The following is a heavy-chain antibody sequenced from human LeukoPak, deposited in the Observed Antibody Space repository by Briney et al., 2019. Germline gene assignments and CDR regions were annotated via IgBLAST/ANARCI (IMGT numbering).Heavy chain of an antibody. Sequence: GGSLRLSCAASGLTVSSSYMSWVRQAPGKGLEWVAVISYDGGNKYYADSVKGRFTISRDNSKNTLYLQMNSLRAEDTAVYYCARGTTTAGGENDYWGQGTLVTVSS. J-gene: IGHJ4*02. CDR2: ISYDGGNK. CDR3: ARGTTTAGGENDY. CDR1: GLTVSSSY. D-gene: IGHD3-16*01. V-gene: IGHV3-30-3*01.